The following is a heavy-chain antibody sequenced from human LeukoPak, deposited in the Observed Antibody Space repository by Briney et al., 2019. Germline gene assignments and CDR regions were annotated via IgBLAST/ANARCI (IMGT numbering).Heavy chain of an antibody. D-gene: IGHD6-19*01. J-gene: IGHJ3*02. V-gene: IGHV3-21*01. CDR3: ARGGYSSGWSHAFDI. CDR1: GFTFSSYS. CDR2: ISSSSSYI. Sequence: GGSLRLSCAASGFTFSSYSMNWVRQAPGKGLEWVSSISSSSSYIYYADSVKGRFTISRDNAKNSLYLQMNSLRAEDTAVYYCARGGYSSGWSHAFDIWGQGTMVTVSS.